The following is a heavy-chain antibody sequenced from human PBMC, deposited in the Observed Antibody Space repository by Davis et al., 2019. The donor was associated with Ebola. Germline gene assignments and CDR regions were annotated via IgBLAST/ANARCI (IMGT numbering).Heavy chain of an antibody. CDR2: VHSSGTT. CDR3: AREPLWMEDAYDI. Sequence: SETLSLTCSVSGGSMRSDHYTWIRQPPGKGLEWVGYVHSSGTTNYNPSLSGRVTIALEMSRKQFSLKLTSVTAADTAVYYCAREPLWMEDAYDIWGQGKLVTVSS. CDR1: GGSMRSDH. D-gene: IGHD5-12*01. J-gene: IGHJ3*02. V-gene: IGHV4-4*08.